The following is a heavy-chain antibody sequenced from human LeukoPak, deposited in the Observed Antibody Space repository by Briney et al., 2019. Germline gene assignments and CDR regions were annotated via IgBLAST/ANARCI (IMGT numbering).Heavy chain of an antibody. CDR1: GYTFTGYY. J-gene: IGHJ6*03. Sequence: ASVKVSCKASGYTFTGYYMHWVRQAPGQGLEWMGWINTNTGNPTYAQGFTGRFVFSLDTSVSTAYLQISSLKAEDTAVYYCARVRHRLWSLYYYYYMDVWGKGTTVTVSS. D-gene: IGHD5-18*01. V-gene: IGHV7-4-1*02. CDR3: ARVRHRLWSLYYYYYMDV. CDR2: INTNTGNP.